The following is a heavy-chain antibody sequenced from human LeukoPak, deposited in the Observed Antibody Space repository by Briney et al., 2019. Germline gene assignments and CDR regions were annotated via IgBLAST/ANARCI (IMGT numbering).Heavy chain of an antibody. CDR3: ARDRYSGSYSDY. CDR2: ISSSGSTI. Sequence: GGSLRLSCAASGFTFSDYYMSWIRQAPGKGLEWVSYISSSGSTIYYADSVKGRFTISRDNAKNTLYLQMNSLRAEDTAVYYCARDRYSGSYSDYWGQGTLVTVSS. D-gene: IGHD1-26*01. CDR1: GFTFSDYY. V-gene: IGHV3-11*04. J-gene: IGHJ4*02.